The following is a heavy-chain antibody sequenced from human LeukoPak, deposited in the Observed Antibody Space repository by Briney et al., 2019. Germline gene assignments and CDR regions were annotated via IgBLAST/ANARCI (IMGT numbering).Heavy chain of an antibody. CDR3: ARGVTMIAPGD. V-gene: IGHV3-30-3*01. D-gene: IGHD3-22*01. CDR2: ISYDGSNK. J-gene: IGHJ4*02. Sequence: GRSLRLSCAASGFTFSSYAMHWVRQAPGKGLEWVAVISYDGSNKYYADSVKGRFTISRDNSKNTLYLQMNSLRAEDTAVYYCARGVTMIAPGDWGQGTLVTVSS. CDR1: GFTFSSYA.